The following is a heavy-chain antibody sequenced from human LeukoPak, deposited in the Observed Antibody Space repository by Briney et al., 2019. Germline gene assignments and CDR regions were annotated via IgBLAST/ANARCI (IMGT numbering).Heavy chain of an antibody. V-gene: IGHV3-30*02. CDR3: AKDLRGPNYSDTPLD. CDR2: IRYDGSDK. J-gene: IGHJ4*02. Sequence: PGGSLRLSCAASSFTFSAYGMHWVRQAPGKGLEWVAFIRYDGSDKYYADSVKGRFTISRDNSKNPLYLQMSSLRVEDTAVYFCAKDLRGPNYSDTPLDWGRGTPVPVSS. D-gene: IGHD3-22*01. CDR1: SFTFSAYG.